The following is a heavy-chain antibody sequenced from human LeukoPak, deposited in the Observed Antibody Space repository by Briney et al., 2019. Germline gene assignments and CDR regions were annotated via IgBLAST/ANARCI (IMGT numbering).Heavy chain of an antibody. CDR2: IRYDGSNK. D-gene: IGHD6-19*01. CDR1: GFTFSSYG. Sequence: GGSLRLSCAASGFTFSSYGMHWVRQAPGKGLEWVAFIRYDGSNKYYADSVKGRFTVSRDNSKNTLYLQMNSLRAEDTAVYYCARDPSSGWLDAFDIWGQGTMVTVSS. CDR3: ARDPSSGWLDAFDI. V-gene: IGHV3-30*02. J-gene: IGHJ3*02.